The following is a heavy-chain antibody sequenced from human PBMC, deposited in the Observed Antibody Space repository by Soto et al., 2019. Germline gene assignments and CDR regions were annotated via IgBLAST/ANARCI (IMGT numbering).Heavy chain of an antibody. Sequence: GGSLRLSCVASGIPFGSRAMSWVRQSPGEGLEWVSTITDTGGDAKYADSVRGRFTISRDNSKKTLYLQMSSLRADDSAVYFCARGSKDSYPRTRIFDVWARGPXVNFSS. CDR1: GIPFGSRA. CDR2: ITDTGGDA. J-gene: IGHJ4*02. CDR3: ARGSKDSYPRTRIFDV. D-gene: IGHD2-15*01. V-gene: IGHV3-23*01.